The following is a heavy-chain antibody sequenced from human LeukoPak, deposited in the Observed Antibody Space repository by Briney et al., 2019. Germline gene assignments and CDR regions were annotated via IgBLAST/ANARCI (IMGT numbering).Heavy chain of an antibody. V-gene: IGHV3-23*01. CDR3: AKDGEDIVVVPAAGDAFDI. D-gene: IGHD2-2*01. CDR2: ISGSGGST. CDR1: GFTVSSYA. Sequence: PGGSLRLSCAASGFTVSSYAMSWVRQAPGKGLEWVSAISGSGGSTYYADSVKGRFTISRDNSKNTLYLQMNSLRAEDTAVYYCAKDGEDIVVVPAAGDAFDIWGQGTMVTVSS. J-gene: IGHJ3*02.